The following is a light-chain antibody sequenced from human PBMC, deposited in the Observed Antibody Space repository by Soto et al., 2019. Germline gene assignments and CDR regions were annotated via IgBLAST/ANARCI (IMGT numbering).Light chain of an antibody. CDR2: DVS. Sequence: QSALTQPASVSGSPGQSITISCTGTSSDVGTYNYVSWYQHHPGKAPKLMIYDVSNRPSGVSNRFSGSKSGNTASLTISGLQAEDEADYYCSSYTSSSTLLFGGGPKLTVL. CDR1: SSDVGTYNY. CDR3: SSYTSSSTLL. V-gene: IGLV2-14*03. J-gene: IGLJ2*01.